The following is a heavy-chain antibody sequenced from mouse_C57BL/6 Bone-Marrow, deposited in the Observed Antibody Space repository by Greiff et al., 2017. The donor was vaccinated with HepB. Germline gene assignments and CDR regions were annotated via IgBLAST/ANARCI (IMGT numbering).Heavy chain of an antibody. CDR1: GYTFTSYW. V-gene: IGHV1-55*01. CDR2: IYPGSGST. J-gene: IGHJ1*03. D-gene: IGHD2-4*01. CDR3: ARVHYDYENWYFDV. Sequence: QVQLQQPGAELVKPGASVKMSCKASGYTFTSYWITWVKQRPGQGLEWIGDIYPGSGSTNYNEKFKSKATLTVDTSSSTAYMQLSSLTSEDSAVYYCARVHYDYENWYFDVWGTGTTVTVSS.